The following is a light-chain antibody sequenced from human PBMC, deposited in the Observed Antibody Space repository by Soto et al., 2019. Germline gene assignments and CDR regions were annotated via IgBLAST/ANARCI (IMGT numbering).Light chain of an antibody. CDR3: QQYSTYST. V-gene: IGKV1-5*01. CDR1: QSISNW. J-gene: IGKJ5*01. Sequence: DIQMTQSPSSLSASVVDRVTISCRASQSISNWLAWYQQKPGKAPKLLIYDASTLESGVPSRFSGGGFGTDFTLTISSLQPDDFATYYCQQYSTYSTFGQGTRLEI. CDR2: DAS.